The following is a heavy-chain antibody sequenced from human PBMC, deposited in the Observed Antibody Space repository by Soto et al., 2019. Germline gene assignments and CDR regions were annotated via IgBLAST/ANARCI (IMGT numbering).Heavy chain of an antibody. Sequence: QVQLVESGGGVVQPGRSLRLSCAASGFTFRTYAMHWVRQAPGKGLEWVAVIAYDSSDKYYADSVKGRFTISRDNSKNTLYLQMSSLRAEDTAVYYCVRDGSVYCSGCYCYSGNYFDYWFQGTLVTVSP. D-gene: IGHD2-15*01. CDR2: IAYDSSDK. V-gene: IGHV3-30*04. J-gene: IGHJ4*02. CDR3: VRDGSVYCSGCYCYSGNYFDY. CDR1: GFTFRTYA.